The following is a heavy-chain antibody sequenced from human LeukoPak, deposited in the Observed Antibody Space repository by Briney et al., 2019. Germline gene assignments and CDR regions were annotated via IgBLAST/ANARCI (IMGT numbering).Heavy chain of an antibody. D-gene: IGHD2-2*01. CDR1: GGSISSSSYY. CDR2: IYYSGST. V-gene: IGHV4-39*01. Sequence: PSETLSLTCTVSGGSISSSSYYWGWIRQPPGKGLEWIGSIYYSGSTYYNPSLKSRVTISVDTSKNQFSLKLSSVTATDTAVYYCARQDIVVVPTAMGNWFDPWGQGTLVTVSS. J-gene: IGHJ5*02. CDR3: ARQDIVVVPTAMGNWFDP.